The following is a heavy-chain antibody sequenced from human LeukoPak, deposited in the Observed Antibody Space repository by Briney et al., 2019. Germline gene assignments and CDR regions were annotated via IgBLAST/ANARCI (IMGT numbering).Heavy chain of an antibody. Sequence: SETLSLTCAVYGGSFSGYYWSWIRQPPGKGLEWIGEINHSGSTNYNPSLKSRVTISVDTSKNQFSLKLSSVTAADTAVYYCARGPIPDYWGQGTLVTVSS. CDR3: ARGPIPDY. V-gene: IGHV4-34*01. J-gene: IGHJ4*02. CDR2: INHSGST. CDR1: GGSFSGYY. D-gene: IGHD2-2*02.